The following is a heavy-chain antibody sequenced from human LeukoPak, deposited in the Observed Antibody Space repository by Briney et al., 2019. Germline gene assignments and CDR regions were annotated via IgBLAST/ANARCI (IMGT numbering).Heavy chain of an antibody. V-gene: IGHV4-59*01. Sequence: KSSETLSLTCTVSGGSISNYYWSCVRQPPGKGLEWIGYIYYTGSTDYNPSLKSRLTLSVDASKNEFSLKMSYVTAADTAVYYCARDQGSYALDYWGQGTLVTVSS. J-gene: IGHJ4*02. D-gene: IGHD5-18*01. CDR3: ARDQGSYALDY. CDR1: GGSISNYY. CDR2: IYYTGST.